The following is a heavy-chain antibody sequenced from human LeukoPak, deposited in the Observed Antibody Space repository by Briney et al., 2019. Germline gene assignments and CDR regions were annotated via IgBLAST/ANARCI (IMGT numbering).Heavy chain of an antibody. CDR3: ARLLGGNDAFDI. V-gene: IGHV4-59*08. D-gene: IGHD3-10*01. CDR1: GGSISSYY. CDR2: IYYSGST. J-gene: IGHJ3*02. Sequence: SETLSLTCTVSGGSISSYYWSWIRQPPGKGLEWIGYIYYSGSTNYNPSLKSRVTISVDTSKNQFSLKLSPVTAADTAVYYCARLLGGNDAFDIWGQGTMVTVSS.